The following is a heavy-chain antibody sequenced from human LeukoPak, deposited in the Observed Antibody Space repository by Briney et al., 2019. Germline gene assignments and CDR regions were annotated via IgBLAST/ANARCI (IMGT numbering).Heavy chain of an antibody. J-gene: IGHJ4*02. CDR3: ASLPTYSSSWYFDY. D-gene: IGHD6-13*01. V-gene: IGHV4-61*05. CDR2: IYYSGST. Sequence: SETLSLTCTVSGDSISSSSYYWGWIRQPPGKGLEWIGYIYYSGSTNYNPSLKSRVTISVDTSKNQFSLKLSSVTAADTAVYYCASLPTYSSSWYFDYWGQGTLVTVSS. CDR1: GDSISSSSYY.